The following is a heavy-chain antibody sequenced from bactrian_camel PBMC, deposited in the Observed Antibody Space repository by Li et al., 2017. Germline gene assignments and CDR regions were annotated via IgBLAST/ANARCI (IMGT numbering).Heavy chain of an antibody. Sequence: HVQLVESGGGSVQAGGSLRLSCAVSGETDKTRNMAWFRQAPGKEREGVAAFYTGDDSTYYSDSVKGRFTSSQGVARDTLYLQMDSLKPDDTAMYYCAATSFRIAAMTSPFEPSFFYQFWGQGTQVTVS. CDR2: FYTGDDST. CDR3: AATSFRIAAMTSPFEPSFFYQF. V-gene: IGHV3S1*01. J-gene: IGHJ4*01. D-gene: IGHD4*01. CDR1: GETDKTRN.